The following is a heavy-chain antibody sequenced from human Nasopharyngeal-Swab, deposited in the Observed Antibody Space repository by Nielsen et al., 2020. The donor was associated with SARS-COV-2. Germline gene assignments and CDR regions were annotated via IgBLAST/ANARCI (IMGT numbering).Heavy chain of an antibody. CDR3: ARAGGGNSGIGYYYYYMDV. CDR1: GGTFSSYA. V-gene: IGHV1-69*13. Sequence: SVKVSCKASGGTFSSYAISWVRQAPGQGLEWMGGIIPIFGTANYAQKFQGRVTITADESTSTAYLELSSLRSEDTAVYYCARAGGGNSGIGYYYYYMDVWGKGTTVTVSS. J-gene: IGHJ6*03. D-gene: IGHD4-23*01. CDR2: IIPIFGTA.